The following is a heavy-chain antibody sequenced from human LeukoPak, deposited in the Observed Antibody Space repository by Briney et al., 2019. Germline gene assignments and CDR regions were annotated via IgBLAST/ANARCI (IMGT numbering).Heavy chain of an antibody. Sequence: SETLSLTCTVSGGSISIYYCSWIRQPPGKGLEWIGYIYYSGSTNYNPSLKSRVTISVDTSKNQFSLKLSSVTAADTAVYYCARDQLILRFLEWLPVTEYYYYGMDVWGQGTTVTVSS. CDR1: GGSISIYY. V-gene: IGHV4-59*12. D-gene: IGHD3-3*01. CDR3: ARDQLILRFLEWLPVTEYYYYGMDV. CDR2: IYYSGST. J-gene: IGHJ6*02.